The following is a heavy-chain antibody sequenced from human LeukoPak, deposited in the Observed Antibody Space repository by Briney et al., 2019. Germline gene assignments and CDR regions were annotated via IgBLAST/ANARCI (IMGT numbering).Heavy chain of an antibody. Sequence: PSETLSLTCTVSGGSISSYYWSWIRQPPGKGLEWIGYIYYSGSTKYNPSLKSRVTISVDTSKNHFSLKLSSVTAADTAVYYCARSRREGTGDSRYFDLWGRGTLVTASS. CDR1: GGSISSYY. J-gene: IGHJ2*01. CDR2: IYYSGST. V-gene: IGHV4-59*12. CDR3: ARSRREGTGDSRYFDL. D-gene: IGHD7-27*01.